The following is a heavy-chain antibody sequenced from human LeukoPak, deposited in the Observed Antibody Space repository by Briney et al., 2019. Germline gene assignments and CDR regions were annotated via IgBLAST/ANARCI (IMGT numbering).Heavy chain of an antibody. V-gene: IGHV3-74*01. Sequence: LPGGSLRLSCTASGFSFSGHWMHWARHLPGKGLVWVSRISPTGSTTSYADSVKGRFTVSRDNAKNTLYLQVNNLRAEDTAVYYSARGPNSNWSGLDFWGQGTLLTVSS. CDR1: GFSFSGHW. CDR2: ISPTGSTT. J-gene: IGHJ4*02. CDR3: ARGPNSNWSGLDF. D-gene: IGHD6-6*01.